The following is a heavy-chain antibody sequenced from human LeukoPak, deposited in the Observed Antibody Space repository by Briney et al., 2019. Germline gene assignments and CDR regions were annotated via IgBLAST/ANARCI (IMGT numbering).Heavy chain of an antibody. V-gene: IGHV3-21*01. D-gene: IGHD5-18*01. CDR2: ISRSSSYI. CDR1: GFTFSFYS. CDR3: ARDGDTAMVTDY. J-gene: IGHJ4*02. Sequence: GGSLRLSCVASGFTFSFYSMNWVRQAPGKGLEWVSSISRSSSYIHYADSVRGRFTISRDNAKNSLYLQMNSLGAEDTAVYYCARDGDTAMVTDYWGQGTLVTVSS.